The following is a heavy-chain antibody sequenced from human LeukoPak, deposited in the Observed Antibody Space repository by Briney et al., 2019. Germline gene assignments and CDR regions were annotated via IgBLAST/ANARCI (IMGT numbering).Heavy chain of an antibody. Sequence: ASVKVSCKASGYTFTGYYIHWVRQAPGQGLEWMGWINTNTGNPTYAQGFTGRFVFSLDTSVSTAYLQISSLKAEDTAVYYCARVLVAKWELPRALGYWGQGTLVTVSS. CDR2: INTNTGNP. D-gene: IGHD1-26*01. V-gene: IGHV7-4-1*02. CDR3: ARVLVAKWELPRALGY. CDR1: GYTFTGYY. J-gene: IGHJ4*02.